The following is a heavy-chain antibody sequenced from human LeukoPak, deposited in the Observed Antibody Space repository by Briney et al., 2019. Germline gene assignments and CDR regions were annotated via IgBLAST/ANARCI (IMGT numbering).Heavy chain of an antibody. D-gene: IGHD1-14*01. CDR1: GGSISSSSYY. Sequence: SETLSLTCTVSGGSISSSSYYWGWIRQPPGKGLEWIGSIYYSGSTYYNPSLKSRVTISVKTSKNQFSLKLSSLTAADTAVYYCARDRKYYYHMDVWGKGTTVTVSS. CDR3: ARDRKYYYHMDV. J-gene: IGHJ6*03. V-gene: IGHV4-39*07. CDR2: IYYSGST.